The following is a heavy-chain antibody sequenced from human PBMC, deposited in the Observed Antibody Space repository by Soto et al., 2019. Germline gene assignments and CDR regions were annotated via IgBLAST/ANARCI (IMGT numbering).Heavy chain of an antibody. V-gene: IGHV3-23*01. D-gene: IGHD3-9*01. Sequence: PGGSLRLSCAASGFTFSSYAMSWVRQAPGKGLEWVSAISGSGGSTYYADSVKGRFTISRDNSKNTLYLQMNSLRAEDTAVYYCAKVSGQLYDILTNNDYWGQGTLVTVSS. CDR2: ISGSGGST. CDR3: AKVSGQLYDILTNNDY. CDR1: GFTFSSYA. J-gene: IGHJ4*02.